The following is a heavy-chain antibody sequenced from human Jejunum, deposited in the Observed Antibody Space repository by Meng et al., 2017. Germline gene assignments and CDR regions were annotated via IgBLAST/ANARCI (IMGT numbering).Heavy chain of an antibody. Sequence: QGQVVESGGGLVKPGGSLRLSCAASGFMVSDQYMSWIRQAPGKGLEWVSHISSGSGVYYADSVKGRFTISRDNAKNSLYLQMDSLRADDTAVYYCARVRTGRLLVDHWGQGTLVTVSS. D-gene: IGHD1-14*01. CDR1: GFMVSDQY. CDR3: ARVRTGRLLVDH. CDR2: ISSGSGV. V-gene: IGHV3-11*01. J-gene: IGHJ4*02.